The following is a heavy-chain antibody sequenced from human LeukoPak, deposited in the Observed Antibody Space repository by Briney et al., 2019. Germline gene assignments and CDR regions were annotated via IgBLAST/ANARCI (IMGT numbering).Heavy chain of an antibody. D-gene: IGHD3-22*01. CDR1: GYTFTSYY. V-gene: IGHV1-46*01. CDR2: ITPSGGST. Sequence: GASVKVSCKASGYTFTSYYMHWVRQAPGQGLEWMGIITPSGGSTSYAQKFQGRVTMTRDTSTSTVYMELSSLRSEDTAVYYCAREISYYDSSGYYFAWDYWGQGTLVAVSS. J-gene: IGHJ4*02. CDR3: AREISYYDSSGYYFAWDY.